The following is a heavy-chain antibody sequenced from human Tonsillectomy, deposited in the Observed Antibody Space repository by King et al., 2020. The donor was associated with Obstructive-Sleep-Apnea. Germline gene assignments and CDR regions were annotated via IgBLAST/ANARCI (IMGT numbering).Heavy chain of an antibody. Sequence: VQLVESGGGLVQPGGSLRLSCAASGFTVSSNYMSWVCQAPGKGLEWVSVIYSGGSTYYADSVKGRFTISRDNSKNTLYLQMNILRAEDTAVYYCAREGEGSPVYYYYGMDVWGQGTTVTVSS. CDR1: GFTVSSNY. D-gene: IGHD3-10*01. CDR3: AREGEGSPVYYYYGMDV. CDR2: IYSGGST. V-gene: IGHV3-66*01. J-gene: IGHJ6*02.